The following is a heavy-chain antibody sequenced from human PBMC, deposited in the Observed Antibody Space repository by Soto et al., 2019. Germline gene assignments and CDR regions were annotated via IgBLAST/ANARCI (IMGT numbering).Heavy chain of an antibody. J-gene: IGHJ5*01. Sequence: SGGSLRLSCAASGAASGFTFSIYAMSWVRQAPGEGLEWVSTVSGSGGSTYYADSMKVRFTISRDNSKNTLYLQMNSLRGEDTAVYACVKGGWLDFWGQGILVTVSS. CDR3: VKGGWLDF. V-gene: IGHV3-23*01. CDR2: VSGSGGST. CDR1: GFTFSIYA. D-gene: IGHD3-16*01.